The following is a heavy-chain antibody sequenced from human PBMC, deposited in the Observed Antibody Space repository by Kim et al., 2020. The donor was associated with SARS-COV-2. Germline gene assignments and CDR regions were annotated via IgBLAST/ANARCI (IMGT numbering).Heavy chain of an antibody. CDR2: ISGSSSYI. Sequence: GGSLRLSCTASGFTFKRYSFNWVRQTPGKGLEWVSSISGSSSYIYYADSVKGRFTISRDNAKNSLFLQMNSLRAEDTAVYYCARTGYYESSGFDYSALHLYWSLGVMLTVSS. D-gene: IGHD3-22*01. CDR3: ARTGYYESSGFDYSALHLY. J-gene: IGHJ4*01. V-gene: IGHV3-21*06. CDR1: GFTFKRYS.